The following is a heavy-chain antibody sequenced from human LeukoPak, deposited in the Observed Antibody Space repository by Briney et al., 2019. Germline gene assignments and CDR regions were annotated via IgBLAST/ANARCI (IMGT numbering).Heavy chain of an antibody. CDR3: ASHDRYTYDSSGNFDF. J-gene: IGHJ4*02. V-gene: IGHV4-39*01. CDR1: GGSISSSSYY. CDR2: IYYTGST. D-gene: IGHD3-22*01. Sequence: SETLSLTCTVSGGSISSSSYYWGWIRQPPGKGLEWIGSIYYTGSTYYNPSLKSRVTISVDTSKSQFSLNLSSVTAADTAVYYCASHDRYTYDSSGNFDFWGQGTLVTVSS.